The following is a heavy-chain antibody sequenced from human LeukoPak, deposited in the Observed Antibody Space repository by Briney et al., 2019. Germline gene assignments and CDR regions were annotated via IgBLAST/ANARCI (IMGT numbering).Heavy chain of an antibody. Sequence: GASVKVSCKATGYTFSSYYMQWVRQAPGQGLEWMGIINPRDGTTSYAPKFQGRVAVTSDTSTSTVCMELSSLRPEDTAVYYCARVHCSGGRCYEFDFWGQGTLVTVSS. CDR3: ARVHCSGGRCYEFDF. V-gene: IGHV1-46*03. CDR1: GYTFSSYY. J-gene: IGHJ4*02. D-gene: IGHD2-15*01. CDR2: INPRDGTT.